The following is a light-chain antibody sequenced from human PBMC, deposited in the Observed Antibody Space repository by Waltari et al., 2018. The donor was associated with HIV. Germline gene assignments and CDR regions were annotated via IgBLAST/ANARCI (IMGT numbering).Light chain of an antibody. CDR3: QSYDNSLSGLV. CDR2: RNN. CDR1: SSHIGAGYD. Sequence: QSVLTQPPSVSGAPGQRVAISCPGSSSHIGAGYDVHWYQQLPGTAPKLLIYRNNNRPSGVPHRFSGSKSGTSASLAITGLQPEDEADYYCQSYDNSLSGLVFGGGTKLTVL. J-gene: IGLJ3*02. V-gene: IGLV1-40*01.